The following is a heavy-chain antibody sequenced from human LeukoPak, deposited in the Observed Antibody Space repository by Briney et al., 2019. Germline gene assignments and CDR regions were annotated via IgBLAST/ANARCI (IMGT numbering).Heavy chain of an antibody. Sequence: SETLSLTCTVSGGSISSYYWSWIRQPPGKGLEWIGYIYYSGSTNYNPSLKGRVTISVDTSKNQFSLKLSSVTAADTAVYYCARGELGWSSGYYDYWGQGTLVTVSS. D-gene: IGHD3-22*01. V-gene: IGHV4-59*01. CDR2: IYYSGST. CDR1: GGSISSYY. J-gene: IGHJ4*02. CDR3: ARGELGWSSGYYDY.